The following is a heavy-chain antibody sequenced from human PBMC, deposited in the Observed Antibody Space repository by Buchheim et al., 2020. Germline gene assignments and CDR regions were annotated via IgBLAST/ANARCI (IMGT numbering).Heavy chain of an antibody. CDR2: IYHSGST. Sequence: QVQLQESGPGLVKPSGTLSLTCAVSGGSISSSNWWSWVRQPPGKGLEWIGEIYHSGSTNYNPSLKSRFTISVDKSKNQFSLKLSSVTAADTAVYYCARVGSSSWQQYYYYYYGMDVWGQGTT. D-gene: IGHD6-13*01. CDR3: ARVGSSSWQQYYYYYYGMDV. V-gene: IGHV4-4*02. CDR1: GGSISSSNW. J-gene: IGHJ6*02.